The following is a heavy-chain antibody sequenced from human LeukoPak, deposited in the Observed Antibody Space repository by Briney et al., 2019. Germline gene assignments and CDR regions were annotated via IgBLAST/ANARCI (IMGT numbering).Heavy chain of an antibody. CDR1: GYTFTTYG. D-gene: IGHD5-24*01. J-gene: IGHJ4*02. V-gene: IGHV1-18*01. Sequence: GASVKVSCKASGYTFTTYGIRWVRQAPGQGLEWMGWISAYDGNTNYAQKFQGRVTMTIDTSTSTAYMELSSLRSEDTAVYYCARTEMATLVWGQGTLVTVSS. CDR3: ARTEMATLV. CDR2: ISAYDGNT.